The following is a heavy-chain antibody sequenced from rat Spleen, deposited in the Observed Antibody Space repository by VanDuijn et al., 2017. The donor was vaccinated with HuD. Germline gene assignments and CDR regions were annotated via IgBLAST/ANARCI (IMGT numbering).Heavy chain of an antibody. CDR1: GFSLTSLG. J-gene: IGHJ2*01. Sequence: QVQLKESGPGLVQPSQTLSLTCTVSGFSLTSLGVCWVRQPPGEGLEWMGGIWGDGTPNYNSALKSRLGISMDTSKSQVFLKMDNLQTEDTAIYYCTRNDYWGQGVMVTVSS. CDR2: IWGDGTP. V-gene: IGHV2-13*01. CDR3: TRNDY.